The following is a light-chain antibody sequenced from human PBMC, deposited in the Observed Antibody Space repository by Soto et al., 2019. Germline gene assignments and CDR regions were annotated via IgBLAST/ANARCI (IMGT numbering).Light chain of an antibody. J-gene: IGKJ5*01. CDR2: AAS. V-gene: IGKV1-39*01. CDR3: QRSYDTPST. CDR1: QSISTY. Sequence: DIQMTQYPSSLSASLGDRVTITCRASQSISTYLNWYQQNPGRAPKLLIYAASILQSGVPARFSGSGAGTYFTLTISSLQPEDFTTFYCQRSYDTPSTFGQGTRLEI.